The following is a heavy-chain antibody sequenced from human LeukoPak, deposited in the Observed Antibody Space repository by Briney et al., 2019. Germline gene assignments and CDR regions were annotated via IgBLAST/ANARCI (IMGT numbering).Heavy chain of an antibody. V-gene: IGHV3-30-3*01. Sequence: GRSLRFSCAASGFTFSNYAMHWVPQAPGKGLEYVAVVSYDGSNKYYADSVKGRFTISRDNSKNTLYLQMNSLRAEDAAVYYCATIGDRRSGELYRIDYWGQGTLVTVSS. CDR3: ATIGDRRSGELYRIDY. CDR1: GFTFSNYA. CDR2: VSYDGSNK. J-gene: IGHJ4*02. D-gene: IGHD1-26*01.